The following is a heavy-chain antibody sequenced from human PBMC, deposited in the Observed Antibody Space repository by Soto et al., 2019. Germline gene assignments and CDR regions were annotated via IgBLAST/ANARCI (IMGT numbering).Heavy chain of an antibody. D-gene: IGHD2-2*01. Sequence: EVQLVESGGGLVQPGRSLRLSCAASGFTFDDYAMHWVRQAPGKGLEWVSGISWNSGSIGYADSVKGRFTISRDNAKNSLYLQMNSLRAEDTALYYCAKDTQLGYCISTSCNRLGYFDLWGRGTLVTVSS. CDR2: ISWNSGSI. J-gene: IGHJ2*01. CDR1: GFTFDDYA. CDR3: AKDTQLGYCISTSCNRLGYFDL. V-gene: IGHV3-9*01.